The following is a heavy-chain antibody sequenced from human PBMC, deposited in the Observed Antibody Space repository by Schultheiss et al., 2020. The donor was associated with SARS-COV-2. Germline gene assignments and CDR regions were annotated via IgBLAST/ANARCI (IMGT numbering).Heavy chain of an antibody. CDR1: GFTFSSYA. V-gene: IGHV3-30-3*02. CDR2: ISYDGSNK. D-gene: IGHD2-2*01. Sequence: GESLKISCAASGFTFSSYAMHWVRQAPGKGLEWVAVISYDGSNKYYADSVKGRFTISRDNSKNTLYLQMNSLRAEDTAVYYCAKRVCSSTSCYANYYGMDVWGQGTTVTVSS. J-gene: IGHJ6*02. CDR3: AKRVCSSTSCYANYYGMDV.